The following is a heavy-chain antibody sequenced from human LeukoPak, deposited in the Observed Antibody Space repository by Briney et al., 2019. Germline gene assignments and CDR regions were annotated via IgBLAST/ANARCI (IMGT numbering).Heavy chain of an antibody. D-gene: IGHD6-19*01. CDR3: ARERGETSSGWTPYYYYYYMDV. CDR2: INTNTGNP. Sequence: ASVKVSCKASGYTFTSYAMNWVRQAPGQGLEWTGWINTNTGNPTYAQGFTGRFVFSLDTSVSTAYLQISSLKAEDTAVYYCARERGETSSGWTPYYYYYYMDVWGKGTTVTVSS. CDR1: GYTFTSYA. V-gene: IGHV7-4-1*02. J-gene: IGHJ6*03.